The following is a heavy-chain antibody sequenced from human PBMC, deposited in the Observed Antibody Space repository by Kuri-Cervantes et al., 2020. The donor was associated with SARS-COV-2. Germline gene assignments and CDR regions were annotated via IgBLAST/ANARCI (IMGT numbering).Heavy chain of an antibody. V-gene: IGHV1-69*13. J-gene: IGHJ6*02. CDR3: ARHYDFWSGYYYYYGMDV. CDR1: GYTFTGYY. D-gene: IGHD3-3*01. CDR2: IIPIFGTA. Sequence: SVKVSCKASGYTFTGYYMHWVRQAPGQGLEWMGGIIPIFGTANYAQKFQGRVTITADESTSTAYMELSSLRSEDTAVYYCARHYDFWSGYYYYYGMDVWGQGTTVTVSS.